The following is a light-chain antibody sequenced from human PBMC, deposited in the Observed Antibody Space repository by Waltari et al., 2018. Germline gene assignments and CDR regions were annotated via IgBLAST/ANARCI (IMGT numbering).Light chain of an antibody. CDR2: GAS. J-gene: IGKJ3*01. V-gene: IGKV3-20*01. Sequence: EIVLTQSPGTLSLSPGERATLSCRASQSVSSSYLAWYQQKPGQAPMLLIYGASSRATGIPDRFSGSGSGTDFTLTISRLEPEDFAVYYCQQYGSSFGPGTKVDIK. CDR1: QSVSSSY. CDR3: QQYGSS.